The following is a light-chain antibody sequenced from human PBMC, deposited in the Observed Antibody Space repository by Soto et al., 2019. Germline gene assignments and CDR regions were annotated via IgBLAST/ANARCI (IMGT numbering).Light chain of an antibody. CDR1: QGISSY. CDR2: AAS. V-gene: IGKV1-8*01. CDR3: QQYYSYPWT. Sequence: AIRMTQSPSSLSASTGDRVTITCRASQGISSYLAWYQQKPGKAPKLLISAASTLQSGVPSRFSGSGSGTDFTRTISCLQSEDFATYYCQQYYSYPWTFGQGTKVEIK. J-gene: IGKJ1*01.